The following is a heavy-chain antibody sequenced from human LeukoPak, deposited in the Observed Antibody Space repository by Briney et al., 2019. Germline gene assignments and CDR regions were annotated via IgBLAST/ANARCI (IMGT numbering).Heavy chain of an antibody. CDR3: ARGNNWGVRNAFDI. V-gene: IGHV4-4*07. CDR1: SDSISSYF. J-gene: IGHJ3*02. D-gene: IGHD7-27*01. CDR2: FYNSGNT. Sequence: SETLSLTCTVPSDSISSYFWNWLRQPAGKGLEWIGRFYNSGNTNYNPSLKSRVTMSLDTSKNQFSLKLSSVIAADTAVYYCARGNNWGVRNAFDIWGQGTMVIVSS.